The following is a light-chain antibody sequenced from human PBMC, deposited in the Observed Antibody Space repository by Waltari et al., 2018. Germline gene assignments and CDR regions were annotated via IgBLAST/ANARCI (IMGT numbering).Light chain of an antibody. CDR2: EVS. J-gene: IGLJ3*02. CDR3: CSYAGSSTWV. CDR1: SSDVGSYTL. V-gene: IGLV2-23*02. Sequence: QSPLTQPASVSGSPGQSITISCTGTSSDVGSYTLVSWYQQHPGKAPKLMIYEVSKRPSGVSNRFSGSKSGNTASLTISGLQAEDEADYYCCSYAGSSTWVFGGGTKLTVL.